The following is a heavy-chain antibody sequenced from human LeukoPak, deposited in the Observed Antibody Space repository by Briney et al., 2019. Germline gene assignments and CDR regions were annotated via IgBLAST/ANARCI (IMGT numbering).Heavy chain of an antibody. CDR2: IESDGTST. J-gene: IGHJ3*01. CDR1: GFTFTTSW. CDR3: ARDQYSSTWYRGAFDV. Sequence: PGGSLRLSCAASGFTFTTSWTHGFRQAPGKGLVWVSRIESDGTSTTYADSVKGRFTISRDNAKNTLYLQMNSLRAEDTAVYYCARDQYSSTWYRGAFDVWGQGTMVSASS. D-gene: IGHD6-13*01. V-gene: IGHV3-74*01.